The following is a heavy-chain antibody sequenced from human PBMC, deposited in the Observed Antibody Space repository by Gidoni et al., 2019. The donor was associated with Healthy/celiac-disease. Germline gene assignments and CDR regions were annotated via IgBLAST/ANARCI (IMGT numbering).Heavy chain of an antibody. Sequence: EVQLVESGGGLVKPGGSLSLSCAASGFTFSNAWMSWVLQAPGKGLEWFGRIKSKTDGGTTDYAAPVKGRFTISRDDSKNTLYLQMNSLKTEDTAVYYCTTANYYYDSSGTDFDYWGQGTLVTVSS. V-gene: IGHV3-15*01. D-gene: IGHD3-22*01. J-gene: IGHJ4*02. CDR3: TTANYYYDSSGTDFDY. CDR1: GFTFSNAW. CDR2: IKSKTDGGTT.